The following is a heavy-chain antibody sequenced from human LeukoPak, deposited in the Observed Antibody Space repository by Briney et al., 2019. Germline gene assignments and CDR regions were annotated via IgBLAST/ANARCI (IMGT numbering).Heavy chain of an antibody. CDR1: GFSFSNYW. CDR3: ARHGHSSSDY. Sequence: GESLKISCKGLGFSFSNYWIGWVRQMPGKGLEWMGIIYPGDSDTRYSPSFQGQVTISADKSISTAYLQWSSLKASDTAMYYCARHGHSSSDYWGQGTLVTVSS. CDR2: IYPGDSDT. V-gene: IGHV5-51*01. J-gene: IGHJ4*02. D-gene: IGHD6-6*01.